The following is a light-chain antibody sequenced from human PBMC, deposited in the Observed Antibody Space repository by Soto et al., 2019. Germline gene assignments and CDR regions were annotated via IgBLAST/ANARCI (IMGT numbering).Light chain of an antibody. CDR1: QGIRTD. J-gene: IGKJ1*01. CDR2: AAS. V-gene: IGKV1-17*01. CDR3: LQHNSYPRT. Sequence: DIQMTQSPSSLSASVGDRVTITCRASQGIRTDLAWYQQKAGKVPKRLISAASTLQSGVPSRFSGSGSGTEFTLTISSLQPEDFATYYCLQHNSYPRTFGQGTKVEIK.